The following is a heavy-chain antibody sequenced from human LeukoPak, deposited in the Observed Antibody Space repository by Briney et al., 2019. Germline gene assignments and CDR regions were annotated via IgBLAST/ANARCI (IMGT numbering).Heavy chain of an antibody. CDR3: AKDLGYSGYDPLDY. J-gene: IGHJ4*02. D-gene: IGHD5-12*01. Sequence: GGSLRLSCAASGFTFSRHWMTWVRQAPGKGLEWVATTNQDGVTEYYVDSVKGRFTISRDNSKSTLYLQMNSLRAEDTAVYYCAKDLGYSGYDPLDYWGQGTLVTVSS. CDR2: TNQDGVTE. V-gene: IGHV3-7*05. CDR1: GFTFSRHW.